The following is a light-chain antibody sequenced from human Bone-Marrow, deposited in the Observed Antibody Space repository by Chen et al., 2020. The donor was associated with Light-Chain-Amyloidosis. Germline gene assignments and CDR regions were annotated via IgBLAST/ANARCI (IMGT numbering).Light chain of an antibody. V-gene: IGLV2-14*01. J-gene: IGLJ1*01. CDR1: SSDVGGDNH. CDR2: EVT. Sequence: QSALTQPASVSGSPGPSITISCTGTSSDVGGDNHVSWYQQHPDKAPKLMIYEVTNRPSWVPDRFSGSKSDNTASLTISGLQTEDEADYFCSSYTITNTLVFGSGTRVTAL. CDR3: SSYTITNTLV.